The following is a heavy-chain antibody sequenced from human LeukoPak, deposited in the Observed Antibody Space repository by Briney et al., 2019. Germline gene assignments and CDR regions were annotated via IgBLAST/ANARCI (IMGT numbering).Heavy chain of an antibody. V-gene: IGHV3-48*02. CDR2: ITADSGTT. J-gene: IGHJ4*02. Sequence: GGSLRLSCAVSGFTFSTKSMNWVRQAPGKGLEWVSYITADSGTTYYADSVKGRFTISRDNAENSLFLQMNSLRDEDTAVYYCASRDYFDYWGQGTLVTVSS. CDR3: ASRDYFDY. CDR1: GFTFSTKS.